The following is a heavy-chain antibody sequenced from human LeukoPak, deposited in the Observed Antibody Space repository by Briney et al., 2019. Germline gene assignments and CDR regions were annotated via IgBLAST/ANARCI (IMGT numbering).Heavy chain of an antibody. J-gene: IGHJ6*04. CDR1: GYTFTSYA. V-gene: IGHV1-69*06. CDR3: AREALYCSGGSCYSVRMDV. D-gene: IGHD2-15*01. CDR2: IIPIFGTA. Sequence: ASVKVSCKASGYTFTSYAISWVRQAPGQGLEWMGGIIPIFGTANYAQKFQGRVTITADKSTSTAYMELSSLRSEDTAVYYCAREALYCSGGSCYSVRMDVWGKGTTVTVSS.